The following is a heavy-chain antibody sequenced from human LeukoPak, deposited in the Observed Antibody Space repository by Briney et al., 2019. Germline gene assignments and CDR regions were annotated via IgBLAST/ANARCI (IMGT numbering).Heavy chain of an antibody. V-gene: IGHV3-15*01. D-gene: IGHD6-6*01. CDR2: IKSKTDGGTT. CDR3: SARFKYSGSPFYEY. Sequence: PGGSLRLSCAASAFTLNNAWMSWVRQAPGKGLEWVGRIKSKTDGGTTDYAAPVKGRFTISRDDSKETLDLQMNSLKTEDTAVYYCSARFKYSGSPFYEYWGQGTLVTVSS. CDR1: AFTLNNAW. J-gene: IGHJ4*02.